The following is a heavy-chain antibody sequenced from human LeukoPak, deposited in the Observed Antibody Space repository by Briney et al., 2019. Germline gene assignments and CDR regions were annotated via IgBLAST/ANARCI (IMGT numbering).Heavy chain of an antibody. CDR2: ISCSGIST. CDR3: AKIGIAAGDTDY. J-gene: IGHJ4*02. V-gene: IGHV3-23*01. D-gene: IGHD6-13*01. Sequence: GGSLRLSCAASGYTFSSYAMRWVRQAPGKGLEWVSSISCSGISTYYADSVKGRFTISRDNSKNTLYLQMNSLRAEDTALYYCAKIGIAAGDTDYWGQGTLVTVSS. CDR1: GYTFSSYA.